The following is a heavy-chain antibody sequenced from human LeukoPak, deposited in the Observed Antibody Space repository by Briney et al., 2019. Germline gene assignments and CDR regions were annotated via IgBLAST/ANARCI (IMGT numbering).Heavy chain of an antibody. CDR2: INAGNGYT. D-gene: IGHD4-23*01. V-gene: IGHV1-3*01. CDR1: GYTFTSYA. CDR3: ARDIGKTFDY. Sequence: ASVKVSCKASGYTFTSYAMHWVRQAPGQRLEWMGWINAGNGYTKYSQNFQGRVTITRDTSASTAYMELSSLRSEDTAVYYCARDIGKTFDYWGQGTLVTVSS. J-gene: IGHJ4*02.